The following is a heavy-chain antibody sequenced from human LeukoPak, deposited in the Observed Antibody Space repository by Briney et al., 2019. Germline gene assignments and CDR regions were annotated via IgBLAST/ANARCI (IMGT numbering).Heavy chain of an antibody. V-gene: IGHV4-59*02. CDR1: GGSVTGYY. D-gene: IGHD6-13*01. CDR2: IHHSGNT. CDR3: ARDQGSSLGMDV. J-gene: IGHJ6*02. Sequence: SETLSLTCTVSGGSVTGYYWSWIRQPPGKGLEWIGYIHHSGNTKNNPSLESRITMSVDTSNNQLSLRLSSVTAADTAVYYCARDQGSSLGMDVWGQGTTVTVSS.